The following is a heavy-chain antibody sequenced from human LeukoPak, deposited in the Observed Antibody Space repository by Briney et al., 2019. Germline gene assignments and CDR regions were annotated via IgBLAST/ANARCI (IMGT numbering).Heavy chain of an antibody. CDR1: GFTFSSYA. Sequence: GSLRLSCAASGFTFSSYAMSWVRQAPGKGLEWVSAISGSGGSTYYADSVKGRFTISGDNSKNTLYLQMNSLRAEDTAVYYCAKDSVLRFLEWLVYYMDVWGKGTTVTVSS. CDR2: ISGSGGST. D-gene: IGHD3-3*01. J-gene: IGHJ6*03. CDR3: AKDSVLRFLEWLVYYMDV. V-gene: IGHV3-23*01.